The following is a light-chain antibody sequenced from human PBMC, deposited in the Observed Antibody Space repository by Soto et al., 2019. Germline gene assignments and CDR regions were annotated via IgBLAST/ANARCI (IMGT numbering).Light chain of an antibody. CDR2: GAS. CDR1: ENVRTF. V-gene: IGKV3-11*01. Sequence: EVVLTQSPATLSLSPGERATLSCRASENVRTFVDWYQQKPGQAPRLLIYGASNRATGIPARFSGSGSGTDFTLTISNLEPEDFAVYYCQKYISAPYTFGPGTKVDIK. J-gene: IGKJ3*01. CDR3: QKYISAPYT.